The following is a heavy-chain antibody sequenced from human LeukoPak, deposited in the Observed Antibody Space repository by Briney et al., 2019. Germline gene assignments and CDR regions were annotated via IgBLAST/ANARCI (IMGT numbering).Heavy chain of an antibody. Sequence: SETLSLTCTVSGASIISYYWSWIRQPPGKGLEWIGYIFNTGSTNYNPSLKRRVTISMDTSQMQFSLRLNSVTAAETAVYYCARSEVTYYGSKNSLWPDAFDFWGQGTVVTVSS. CDR1: GASIISYY. J-gene: IGHJ3*01. CDR3: ARSEVTYYGSKNSLWPDAFDF. CDR2: IFNTGST. D-gene: IGHD3-10*01. V-gene: IGHV4-4*09.